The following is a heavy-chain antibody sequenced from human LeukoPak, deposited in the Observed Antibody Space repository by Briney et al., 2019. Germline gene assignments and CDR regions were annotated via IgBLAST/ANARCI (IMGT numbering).Heavy chain of an antibody. Sequence: GASVKVSCKASGNTLTGYCMHWVRQAPGQGLEWMRWINPNSGGTNYAQKFQGRVTMTRDTSISTAYMELSRLRSDDTAVYYCARDDQGSTMVRGVTVNWFDPWGQGTLVTVSS. V-gene: IGHV1-2*02. CDR1: GNTLTGYC. J-gene: IGHJ5*02. CDR3: ARDDQGSTMVRGVTVNWFDP. CDR2: INPNSGGT. D-gene: IGHD3-10*01.